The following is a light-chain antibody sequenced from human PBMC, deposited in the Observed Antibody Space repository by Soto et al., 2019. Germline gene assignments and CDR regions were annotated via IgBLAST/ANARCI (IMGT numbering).Light chain of an antibody. CDR2: GAS. CDR1: QSISSK. J-gene: IGKJ4*01. V-gene: IGKV3-15*01. CDR3: EEDNNWHPLS. Sequence: EIVMTQSPATLSVSPGERATLSCRASQSISSKLAWYQQKPGQAPRLLIYGASTRATRIPGRFSGSGSGTECTLTITSLQSADFAVYYCEEDNNWHPLSFGGGTKVEIK.